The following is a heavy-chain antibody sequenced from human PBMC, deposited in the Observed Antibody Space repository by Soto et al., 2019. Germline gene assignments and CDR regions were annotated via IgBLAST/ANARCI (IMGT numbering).Heavy chain of an antibody. CDR2: IWYDGSNK. CDR3: ARTMLAHDAFDI. D-gene: IGHD3-10*02. J-gene: IGHJ3*02. V-gene: IGHV3-33*01. CDR1: GFTFSSYG. Sequence: QVQLVESGGGVVQPGRSLRLSCAASGFTFSSYGMHWVRQAPGKGLEWVAVIWYDGSNKYYADSVKGRFTISRDNSKNTLYLQMNRLRAEDTAVYYCARTMLAHDAFDIWGQGTMVTVSS.